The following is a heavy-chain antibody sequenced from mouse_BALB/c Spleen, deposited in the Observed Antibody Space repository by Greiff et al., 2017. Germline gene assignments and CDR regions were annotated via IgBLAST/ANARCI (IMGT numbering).Heavy chain of an antibody. CDR2: IDPANGNT. V-gene: IGHV14-3*02. CDR3: ARNDYYAMDH. J-gene: IGHJ4*01. Sequence: EVQLQQSGAELVKPGASVKLSCTASGFNIKDTYMHWVKQRPEQGLEWIGRIDPANGNTKYDPKFQGKATITADTSSNTAYLQLSSLTSEDTAVYYCARNDYYAMDHWGQGTSVTVSS. CDR1: GFNIKDTY.